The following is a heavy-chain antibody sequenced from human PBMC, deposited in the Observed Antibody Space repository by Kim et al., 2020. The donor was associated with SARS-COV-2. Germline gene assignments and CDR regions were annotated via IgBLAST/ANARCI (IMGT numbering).Heavy chain of an antibody. D-gene: IGHD2-15*01. CDR3: AKNKGDTTYSPIDS. V-gene: IGHV3-23*01. CDR1: GFMFGSND. J-gene: IGHJ4*02. CDR2: VTSSGGTI. Sequence: GGSLRLSCAGPGFMFGSNDMSWYRQSAGRRLEWVSSVTSSGGTIYYADSVKGRFTISRDNSKGTLYLQMNYLRAEDTALYYCAKNKGDTTYSPIDSWGQGTLVTVSS.